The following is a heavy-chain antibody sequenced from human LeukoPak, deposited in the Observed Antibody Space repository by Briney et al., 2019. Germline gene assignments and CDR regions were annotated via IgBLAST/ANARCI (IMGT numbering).Heavy chain of an antibody. CDR2: FEPEDGET. CDR3: FITMVRGVITTTYFDY. Sequence: ASVKVSCKVSGYTLTELSMHWVRQAPGKGLEWMGGFEPEDGETIYAQKFQGRVTMTEDTSTDTAYMELSSLRSEDTAVYYCFITMVRGVITTTYFDYWGQGTLVTVSS. J-gene: IGHJ4*02. D-gene: IGHD3-10*01. CDR1: GYTLTELS. V-gene: IGHV1-24*01.